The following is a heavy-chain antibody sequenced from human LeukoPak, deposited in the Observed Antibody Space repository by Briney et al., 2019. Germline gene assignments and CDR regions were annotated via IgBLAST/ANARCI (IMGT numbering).Heavy chain of an antibody. J-gene: IGHJ4*02. Sequence: GRSLRLSRTASGFTFGEYSMSWVRQAPGKGLEWVGFIRKQDGTTEYAASVRGRFTISRDESNRIAYLQMNSLKTEDTAVYHCNRWHISGVSYSNVWGQGTLVTVSS. CDR1: GFTFGEYS. CDR2: IRKQDGTT. V-gene: IGHV3-49*04. D-gene: IGHD2-15*01. CDR3: NRWHISGVSYSNV.